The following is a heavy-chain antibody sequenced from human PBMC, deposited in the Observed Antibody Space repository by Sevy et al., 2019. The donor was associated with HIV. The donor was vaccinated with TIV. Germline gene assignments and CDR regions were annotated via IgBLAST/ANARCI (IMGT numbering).Heavy chain of an antibody. J-gene: IGHJ4*02. Sequence: GGSLRLSCAASGFPFSSFAMSWVRHIPGKGLEWVSTINGDGGSAYYADSVKGRFTLSRDNSNNTVFLQMNRLRDEDTAVYYCARPTPRIAPSSAALFDYWGQGTLVTVSS. D-gene: IGHD1-26*01. V-gene: IGHV3-23*01. CDR1: GFPFSSFA. CDR2: INGDGGSA. CDR3: ARPTPRIAPSSAALFDY.